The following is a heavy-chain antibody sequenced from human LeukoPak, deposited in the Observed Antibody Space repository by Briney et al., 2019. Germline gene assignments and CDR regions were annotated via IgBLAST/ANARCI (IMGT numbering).Heavy chain of an antibody. CDR3: ARHSSWQWLAQPYWYFDL. CDR2: IYYSGST. D-gene: IGHD6-19*01. CDR1: GGYISSYY. V-gene: IGHV4-59*01. Sequence: PSETLSLTCTVSGGYISSYYWSWIRQPPGKGLERIRYIYYSGSTNYNPSLKSRVTISVDTSKNQFSLKLSSVTAADTAVYYCARHSSWQWLAQPYWYFDLWGRGTLVTVPS. J-gene: IGHJ2*01.